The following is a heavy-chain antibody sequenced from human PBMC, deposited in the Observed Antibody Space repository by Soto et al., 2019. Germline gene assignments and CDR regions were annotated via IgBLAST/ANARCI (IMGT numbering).Heavy chain of an antibody. CDR2: IDGSGGRK. D-gene: IGHD1-20*01. CDR1: GFTFNTYT. Sequence: GGSLRLSCAASGFTFNTYTMNWLRQAPEKEQERESGIDGSGGRKYYADSVKGRFTISRDTSKNTLYQQMNSLRVEDSAVYYCAKDRHPDGIWSCDFWGQGTLVTVSS. J-gene: IGHJ4*02. CDR3: AKDRHPDGIWSCDF. V-gene: IGHV3-23*01.